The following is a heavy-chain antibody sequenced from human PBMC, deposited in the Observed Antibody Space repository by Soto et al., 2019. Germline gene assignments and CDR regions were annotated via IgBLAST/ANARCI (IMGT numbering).Heavy chain of an antibody. V-gene: IGHV4-59*08. CDR1: GGSISSYY. Sequence: SETLSLTCTVSGGSISSYYWSWIRQPPGKGLEWIGYIYYSGSTNYNPSLKSRVTISVDTSKNQFSLKLSSVTAADTAVYYCARLFRYYYDSSGYYDIYFDYWGQGTLVTVS. CDR2: IYYSGST. D-gene: IGHD3-22*01. J-gene: IGHJ4*02. CDR3: ARLFRYYYDSSGYYDIYFDY.